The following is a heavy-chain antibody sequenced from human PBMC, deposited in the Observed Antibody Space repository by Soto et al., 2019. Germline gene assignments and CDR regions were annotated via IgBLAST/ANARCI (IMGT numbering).Heavy chain of an antibody. J-gene: IGHJ2*01. CDR1: GFTFSSYA. Sequence: EVQLLESGGGLVQPGGSLRLSCAASGFTFSSYAMSWVRQAPGKGLEWVSAISGSGGSTYYADSVKGRFTISRDNSKNTLYLQMKSLRAEDTAVYYCANRGYCSSTSCYALDWYFDLWGRGTLVTVSS. CDR3: ANRGYCSSTSCYALDWYFDL. D-gene: IGHD2-2*01. CDR2: ISGSGGST. V-gene: IGHV3-23*01.